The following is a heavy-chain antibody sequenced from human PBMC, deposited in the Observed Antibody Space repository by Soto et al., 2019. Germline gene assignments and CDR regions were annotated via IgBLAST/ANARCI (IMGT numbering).Heavy chain of an antibody. CDR3: ARLKTTAGPAARHSDY. Sequence: GGSLRLSCTATGFTFSTYAMSWVRQAPGRGPEWVSSITNNGNNAFYVNSVRGRFTVSRDHSTNTLYLQMNSLRAEDTAVYYCARLKTTAGPAARHSDYWGLGTLVTVSS. J-gene: IGHJ4*02. D-gene: IGHD2-21*02. CDR2: ITNNGNNA. CDR1: GFTFSTYA. V-gene: IGHV3-23*01.